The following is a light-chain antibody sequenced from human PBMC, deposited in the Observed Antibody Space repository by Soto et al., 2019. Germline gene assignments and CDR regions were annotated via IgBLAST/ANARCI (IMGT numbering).Light chain of an antibody. J-gene: IGKJ2*01. CDR2: KTS. CDR1: ESINRW. V-gene: IGKV1-5*03. CDR3: QQYTRYKYT. Sequence: DIQMTQSPPTLSASVRDRVTITCRASESINRWLAWYQQKPVKAPKLLIYKTSSLQSGVPARFSGSGSGTEFTLTISSLETDDFPTYYCQQYTRYKYTFGQGTKVDIK.